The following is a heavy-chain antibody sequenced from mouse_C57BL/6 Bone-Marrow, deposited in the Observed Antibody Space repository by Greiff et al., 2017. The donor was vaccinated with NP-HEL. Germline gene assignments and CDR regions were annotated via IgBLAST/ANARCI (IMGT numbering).Heavy chain of an antibody. J-gene: IGHJ3*01. V-gene: IGHV1-18*01. CDR1: GYTFTDYN. D-gene: IGHD3-2*02. CDR3: ARRQLRLRRSFAY. CDR2: INPNNGGT. Sequence: EVQLQQSGPELVKPGASVKIPCKASGYTFTDYNMDWVKQSHGKSLEWIGDINPNNGGTIYNQKFKGKATLTVDKSSSTAYMELRSLTSEDTAVYYCARRQLRLRRSFAYWGQGTLVTVSA.